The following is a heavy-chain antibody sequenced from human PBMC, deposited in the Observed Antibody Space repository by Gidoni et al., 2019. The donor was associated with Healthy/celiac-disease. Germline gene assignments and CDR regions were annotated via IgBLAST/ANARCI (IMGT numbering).Heavy chain of an antibody. CDR2: IWYDGSNK. CDR3: ARDFSPGWYSSGWYPNSFDY. V-gene: IGHV3-33*01. Sequence: QVQLVESGGGVVLPGRSLRLSCAASGFIFRRYDLHWVRQAPGKGLEWVAVIWYDGSNKYYADSVKGRFTISRDNSKNMLYLQMNSLRAEDTAVYYCARDFSPGWYSSGWYPNSFDYWGQGTLVTVSS. J-gene: IGHJ4*02. D-gene: IGHD6-19*01. CDR1: GFIFRRYD.